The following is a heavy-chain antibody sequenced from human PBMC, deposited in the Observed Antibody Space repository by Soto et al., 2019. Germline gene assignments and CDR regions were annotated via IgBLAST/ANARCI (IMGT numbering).Heavy chain of an antibody. CDR3: ARVVPVGIVVDY. V-gene: IGHV1-46*01. D-gene: IGHD1-26*01. Sequence: ASVKVSCTASGYTFTSYYMHWVRQAPGQGLEWMGIINPSGGSTSYAQKFQGRVTMTRDTSTSTVYMELSSLRSEDTAVYYCARVVPVGIVVDYWGQGTLVTVSS. J-gene: IGHJ4*02. CDR2: INPSGGST. CDR1: GYTFTSYY.